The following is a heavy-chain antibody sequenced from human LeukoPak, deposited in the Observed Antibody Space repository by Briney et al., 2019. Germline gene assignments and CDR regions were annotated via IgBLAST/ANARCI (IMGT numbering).Heavy chain of an antibody. Sequence: PSETLSLTCTVSGGSISNYYWSWIRQPPGMGLEWMGYIHFSGRTNYNPSLKSRVTMSVDTSKKQLSLKLTSMTAADTAVYCCARELGATEVNYGMDVWGHGTTVTVSS. CDR1: GGSISNYY. CDR2: IHFSGRT. V-gene: IGHV4-59*01. CDR3: ARELGATEVNYGMDV. J-gene: IGHJ6*02. D-gene: IGHD1-26*01.